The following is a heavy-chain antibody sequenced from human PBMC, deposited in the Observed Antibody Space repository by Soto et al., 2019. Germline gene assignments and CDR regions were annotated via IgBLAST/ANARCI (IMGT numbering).Heavy chain of an antibody. CDR3: AKENYDFWSGYYIFDY. V-gene: IGHV3-30*18. J-gene: IGHJ4*02. D-gene: IGHD3-3*01. CDR1: GFTFSSYG. CDR2: ISYDGSNK. Sequence: GGSLRLSCAASGFTFSSYGMHWVRQAPGKGLEWVAVISYDGSNKYYADSVKGRFTISRDNSKNTLYLQMNSLGAEDTAVYYCAKENYDFWSGYYIFDYWGQGTLVTVSS.